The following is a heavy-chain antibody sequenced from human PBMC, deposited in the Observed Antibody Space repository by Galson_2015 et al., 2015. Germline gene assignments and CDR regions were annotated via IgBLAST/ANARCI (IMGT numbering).Heavy chain of an antibody. CDR2: ISAYNGNT. CDR3: ARETAPYYGNYGPYYYGMDV. J-gene: IGHJ6*02. CDR1: GYTFTSYG. D-gene: IGHD4-11*01. Sequence: SVKVSCKASGYTFTSYGISWVRQAPGQGLEWMGWISAYNGNTNYAQKLQGRVTMTTDTSTSTAYMELRSLRSDDTAVYYCARETAPYYGNYGPYYYGMDVWGQGTTVTVSS. V-gene: IGHV1-18*01.